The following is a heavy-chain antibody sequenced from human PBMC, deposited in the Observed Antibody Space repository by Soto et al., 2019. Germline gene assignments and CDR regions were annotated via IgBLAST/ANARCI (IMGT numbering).Heavy chain of an antibody. CDR3: AKERAELFHDQGYDAFDI. D-gene: IGHD1-7*01. CDR2: ISGSGGST. Sequence: GGSFRLSCAASGFTFSSYAMSWVRQAPGKGLEWVSAISGSGGSTYYADSVKGRFTISRDNSKNTLYLQMNSLRAEDTAVYYCAKERAELFHDQGYDAFDIWGQGTMVTVSS. J-gene: IGHJ3*02. V-gene: IGHV3-23*01. CDR1: GFTFSSYA.